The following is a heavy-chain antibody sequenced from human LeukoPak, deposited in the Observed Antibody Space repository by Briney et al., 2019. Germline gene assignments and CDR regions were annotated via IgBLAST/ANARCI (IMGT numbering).Heavy chain of an antibody. Sequence: GSLRLSCAASGFTVSSNYMSWVRQAPGKGLEWVSVIYSGGSTYYADSVKGRFTISRDNSKNTLYLQMNSLRAEDTAVYYCARGTFGEKPQWAFDIWGQGTMVTVSS. CDR1: GFTVSSNY. CDR2: IYSGGST. CDR3: ARGTFGEKPQWAFDI. D-gene: IGHD3-10*01. V-gene: IGHV3-66*01. J-gene: IGHJ3*02.